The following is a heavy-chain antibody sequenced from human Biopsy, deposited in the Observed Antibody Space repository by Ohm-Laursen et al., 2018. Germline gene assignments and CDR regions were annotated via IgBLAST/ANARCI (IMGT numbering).Heavy chain of an antibody. CDR1: GFNSRVYP. CDR3: ARSGWNFEFDS. Sequence: SLRLSCAASGFNSRVYPMTWVRQAPGKGLEWVSVVTGSGRSTYYTDSVKGRFSISRDNSKNTLYLQMSSLRVEDTAIYYCARSGWNFEFDSWGKGTLVAVSS. CDR2: VTGSGRST. J-gene: IGHJ4*02. V-gene: IGHV3-23*01. D-gene: IGHD6-19*01.